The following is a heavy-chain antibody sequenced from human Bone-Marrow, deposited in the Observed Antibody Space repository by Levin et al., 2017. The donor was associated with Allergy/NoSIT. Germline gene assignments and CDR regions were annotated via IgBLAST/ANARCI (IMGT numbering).Heavy chain of an antibody. Sequence: PGGSLRLSCTASGFDFHIYIMNWVRQAPGKGLEWLSSITTASNYKYYTDSVKGRFTISRDNGKKSLYLQMNSLRAEDTAVYYCARSHPLTGTTHFSYQDGMDVWGQGTTVTVSS. CDR1: GFDFHIYI. CDR3: ARSHPLTGTTHFSYQDGMDV. V-gene: IGHV3-21*01. CDR2: ITTASNYK. J-gene: IGHJ6*02. D-gene: IGHD1/OR15-1a*01.